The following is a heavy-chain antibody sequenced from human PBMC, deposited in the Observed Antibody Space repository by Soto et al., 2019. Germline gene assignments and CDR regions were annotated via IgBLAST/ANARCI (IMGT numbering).Heavy chain of an antibody. J-gene: IGHJ6*02. V-gene: IGHV4-61*01. CDR2: IYYSGST. Sequence: SETLSLTCTVSGGSVSSGSYYWSWIRQPPGKGLEWIGYIYYSGSTNYNPSLKSRVTISVDTSKNQFSLKLSSVTAADTAVYYCASHPGSSGYYYYYYGMDVWGQGTTVTVSS. CDR3: ASHPGSSGYYYYYYGMDV. CDR1: GGSVSSGSYY. D-gene: IGHD3-22*01.